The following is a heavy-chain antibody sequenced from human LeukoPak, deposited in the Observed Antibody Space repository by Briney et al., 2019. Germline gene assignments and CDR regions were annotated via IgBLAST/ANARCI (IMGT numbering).Heavy chain of an antibody. CDR2: INPSGGST. V-gene: IGHV1-46*01. CDR3: ARVPKAYYYDSSGYYGCFDY. Sequence: ASVKVSCKASGYTFTSYYMHWVRQAPGQGLEWMGIINPSGGSTSYAQKFQGRVTMTRDTSTSTVYMELSSLRPEDTAVYYCARVPKAYYYDSSGYYGCFDYWGQGTLVTVSS. J-gene: IGHJ4*02. CDR1: GYTFTSYY. D-gene: IGHD3-22*01.